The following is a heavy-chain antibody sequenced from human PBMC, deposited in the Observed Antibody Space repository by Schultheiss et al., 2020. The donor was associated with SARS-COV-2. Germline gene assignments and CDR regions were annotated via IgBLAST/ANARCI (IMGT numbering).Heavy chain of an antibody. D-gene: IGHD6-13*01. V-gene: IGHV3-15*07. CDR3: NTDRGSSSYFAAY. J-gene: IGHJ4*01. CDR2: VRSKSDGGTS. CDR1: GFSFSNAW. Sequence: GGSLRLSCAASGFSFSNAWMNWVRQVPGKGLEWVGRVRSKSDGGTSDYAAPAKGRFTISRDDSRNTAYLQMNSLKIEDTAVYFCNTDRGSSSYFAAYWGHGTLVTVSS.